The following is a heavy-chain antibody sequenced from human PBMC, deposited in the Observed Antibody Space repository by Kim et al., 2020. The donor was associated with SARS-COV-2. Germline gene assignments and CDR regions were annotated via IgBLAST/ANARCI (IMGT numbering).Heavy chain of an antibody. CDR3: ARDGTMVRRVITHYYGMDV. D-gene: IGHD3-10*01. Sequence: ASVKVSCKASNYSFSNHGISWVRQAPGQGLEWMGWISISNGDTRYAQNFQGRVTVTTDTSTSTAYVELRSLTSDDTAVYYWARDGTMVRRVITHYYGMDVWGQGTTVTVSS. CDR1: NYSFSNHG. CDR2: ISISNGDT. V-gene: IGHV1-18*01. J-gene: IGHJ6*02.